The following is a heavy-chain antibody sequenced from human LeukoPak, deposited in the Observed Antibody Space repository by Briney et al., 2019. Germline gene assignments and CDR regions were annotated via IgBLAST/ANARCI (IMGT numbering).Heavy chain of an antibody. CDR3: ARIRRAYDERYYFDY. Sequence: GASVKVSCKASGYTFTGYYMHWVRQAPGQGLEWMGGINPNSGGTNYAQKFQGRVTMTRDTSISTAYMELSRLRSDDTAVYYCARIRRAYDERYYFDYWGQGTLVTVSS. CDR2: INPNSGGT. J-gene: IGHJ4*02. V-gene: IGHV1-2*02. D-gene: IGHD5-12*01. CDR1: GYTFTGYY.